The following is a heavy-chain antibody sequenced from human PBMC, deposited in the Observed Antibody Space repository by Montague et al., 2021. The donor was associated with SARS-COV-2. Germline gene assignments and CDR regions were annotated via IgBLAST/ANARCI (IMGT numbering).Heavy chain of an antibody. J-gene: IGHJ4*02. Sequence: SETLSLTCSVSSGSITDRTYSWGCIRQSPGKGLEWIGAINYSGTTYYNPSLKSRVTISLDTAKNQFSLKMTSVTAADTAVYYCARHWGIAAAGNWGQGTLVTVSS. D-gene: IGHD6-13*01. V-gene: IGHV4-39*01. CDR2: INYSGTT. CDR1: SGSITDRTYS. CDR3: ARHWGIAAAGN.